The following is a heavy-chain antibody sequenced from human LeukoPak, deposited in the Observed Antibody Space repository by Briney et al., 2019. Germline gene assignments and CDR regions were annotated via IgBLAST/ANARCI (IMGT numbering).Heavy chain of an antibody. Sequence: ASVKVSCKASRYTFTNYGISWVRQAPGQGLEWMGWISVYNGNTNYAQKFRGRVTMTTDTSTSTAYMELRSLRSDDTAVYYCARSGRGTYYYFDYWGQGTLVTVSS. CDR3: ARSGRGTYYYFDY. J-gene: IGHJ4*02. V-gene: IGHV1-18*01. D-gene: IGHD1-26*01. CDR1: RYTFTNYG. CDR2: ISVYNGNT.